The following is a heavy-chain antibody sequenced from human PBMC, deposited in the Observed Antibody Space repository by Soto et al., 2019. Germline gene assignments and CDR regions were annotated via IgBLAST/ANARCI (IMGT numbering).Heavy chain of an antibody. V-gene: IGHV1-69*02. CDR1: VGTFSSYT. CDR3: ASDSYDLWSGSRGSIDI. J-gene: IGHJ3*02. D-gene: IGHD3-3*01. Sequence: ASVKVSCKASVGTFSSYTISWVRQAPGQGLEWMGRIIPILGIANYAQKFQGRVTITADKSTSTAYMELSSLRSEDTAVYYCASDSYDLWSGSRGSIDIWGQRTMVTVS. CDR2: IIPILGIA.